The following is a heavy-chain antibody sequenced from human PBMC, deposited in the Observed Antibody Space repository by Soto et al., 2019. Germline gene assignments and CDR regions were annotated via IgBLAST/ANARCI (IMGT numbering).Heavy chain of an antibody. CDR1: GFTFSSYA. D-gene: IGHD2-21*02. CDR3: AKDLRPSVTDMLPEC. Sequence: GGSLRLSCAASGFTFSSYAVTWVRQAPGKGLEWVSTISASGVGTYYAASVKGRFTISRDNSKNTVYLQLNSLRAEDTAVYYCAKDLRPSVTDMLPECWGQGTLVTVSS. V-gene: IGHV3-23*01. CDR2: ISASGVGT. J-gene: IGHJ4*02.